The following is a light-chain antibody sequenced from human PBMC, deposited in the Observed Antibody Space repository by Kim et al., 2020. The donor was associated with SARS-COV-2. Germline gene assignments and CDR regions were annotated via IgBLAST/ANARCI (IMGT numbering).Light chain of an antibody. V-gene: IGLV3-21*04. CDR3: QVWDSSSDHRGV. J-gene: IGLJ2*01. CDR1: NIGSKS. CDR2: YDS. Sequence: SYELTQPPSVSVAPGKTAMITCGGNNIGSKSVHWYQQKPGQAPVLVIYYDSDRPSGIPERFSGSNSGNTATLTISRVEAGDEADYYCQVWDSSSDHRGVF.